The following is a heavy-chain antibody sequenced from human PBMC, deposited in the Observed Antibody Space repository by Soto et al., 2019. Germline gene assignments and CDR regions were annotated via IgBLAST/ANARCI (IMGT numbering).Heavy chain of an antibody. CDR1: GGTFRNYP. J-gene: IGHJ4*02. Sequence: QVQLVQSGTEVKKPGSSVKVSCKASGGTFRNYPINWVRQAPGQGLEWMGSIFPLTDIPDYAQNFQARLTISVDKYISTAYMELSSLTSYDTDMYFCARGPLVVLNYFESWGQGTLVTVSS. V-gene: IGHV1-69*02. CDR2: IFPLTDIP. CDR3: ARGPLVVLNYFES.